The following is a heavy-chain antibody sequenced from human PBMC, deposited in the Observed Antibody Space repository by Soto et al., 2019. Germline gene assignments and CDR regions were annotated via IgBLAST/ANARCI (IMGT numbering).Heavy chain of an antibody. J-gene: IGHJ4*02. V-gene: IGHV6-1*01. CDR2: TYYRSKWYN. CDR1: GDSVSSNSAA. D-gene: IGHD3-3*01. CDR3: ARDLEASKLRFLEWLPNSPYYFDY. Sequence: SQTLSLTCAISGDSVSSNSAAWNWIRQSPSRGLEWLGRTYYRSKWYNDYAVSVKSRITINPDTSKNQFSLQLNSVTPEDTAVYYCARDLEASKLRFLEWLPNSPYYFDYWGQGTLVTVS.